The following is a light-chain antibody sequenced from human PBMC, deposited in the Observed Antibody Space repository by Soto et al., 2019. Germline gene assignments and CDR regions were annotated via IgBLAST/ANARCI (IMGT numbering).Light chain of an antibody. CDR2: EVS. CDR1: SSDIGGYNY. V-gene: IGLV2-14*01. Sequence: QSVLTQPASVSGSPGQSITTSCAGTSSDIGGYNYVSWYQQHPGKAPKVMIYEVSNRPSGVSNRFSGSKSGNTASLTISGLQAEDEAVYYCSSFTSSSTLYVFGSGTKV. CDR3: SSFTSSSTLYV. J-gene: IGLJ1*01.